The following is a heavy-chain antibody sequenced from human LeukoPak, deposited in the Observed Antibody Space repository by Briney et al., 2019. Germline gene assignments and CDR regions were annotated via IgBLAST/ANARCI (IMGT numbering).Heavy chain of an antibody. CDR3: ARLYYYGSGSYPRGTYYFDY. CDR1: GGSFSGYY. V-gene: IGHV4-34*01. CDR2: INHSGST. Sequence: SETLSLTCAVYGGSFSGYYWSWIRQPPGKGLEWIGEINHSGSTNYNPSLKSRVTISVDTSKNQFSLKLSSVTAADTAVYYCARLYYYGSGSYPRGTYYFDYWGQGTLVTVSS. J-gene: IGHJ4*02. D-gene: IGHD3-10*01.